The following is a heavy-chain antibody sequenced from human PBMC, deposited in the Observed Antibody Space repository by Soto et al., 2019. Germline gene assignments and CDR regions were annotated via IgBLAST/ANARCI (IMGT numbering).Heavy chain of an antibody. Sequence: GGSLRLSCAASGFTFSSYAMHWVRQAPGKGLEWVAVISYDGSNKYYADSVKGRFTISRDNSKNTLYLQMNSLRAEDTAVYYCARDGGGYDTPTSYYYYYGMDVWGQGTTVTVSS. V-gene: IGHV3-30-3*01. J-gene: IGHJ6*02. CDR3: ARDGGGYDTPTSYYYYYGMDV. D-gene: IGHD5-12*01. CDR2: ISYDGSNK. CDR1: GFTFSSYA.